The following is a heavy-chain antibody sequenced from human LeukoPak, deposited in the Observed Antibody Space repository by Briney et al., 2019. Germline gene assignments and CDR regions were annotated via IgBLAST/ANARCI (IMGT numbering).Heavy chain of an antibody. CDR1: GFTFSSYS. J-gene: IGHJ4*02. V-gene: IGHV3-21*01. Sequence: GGSLRLSCAVSGFTFSSYSMNWVRQAPGKGLEWVSSISSSSSYIYYADSVKGRFTISRDNAKNSRYLQMNSLRAEDTAVYYCARDRATVTTNSISGWGQGTLVTVSS. D-gene: IGHD4-17*01. CDR2: ISSSSSYI. CDR3: ARDRATVTTNSISG.